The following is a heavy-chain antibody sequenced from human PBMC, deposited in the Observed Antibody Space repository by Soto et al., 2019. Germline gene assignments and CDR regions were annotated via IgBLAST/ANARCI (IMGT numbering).Heavy chain of an antibody. V-gene: IGHV3-21*01. Sequence: PGGSLRLSCEASGFSFSTFSINWVRQAPWKGLEHVSVISSSSVYIYYADSVKGRFTVSRDNARNTLFLQMSGLREEDTAVYYCARHDSGDYYYYGLGVWGQGTTVTVSS. J-gene: IGHJ6*02. CDR3: ARHDSGDYYYYGLGV. D-gene: IGHD6-19*01. CDR1: GFSFSTFS. CDR2: ISSSSVYI.